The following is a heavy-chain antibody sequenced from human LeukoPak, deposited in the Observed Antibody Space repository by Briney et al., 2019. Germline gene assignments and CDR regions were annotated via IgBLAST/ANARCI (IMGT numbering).Heavy chain of an antibody. CDR1: GFTFSGYA. CDR2: ISGSGGST. CDR3: AKGQNYYDSSGYFRRGDYFDY. Sequence: PGGSLRLSCAASGFTFSGYAMSWVRQAPGKGLEWVSAISGSGGSTYYADSVKGRFTISRDNSKNTLYLQMNSLRAEDTAVYYCAKGQNYYDSSGYFRRGDYFDYWGQGTLVTVSS. J-gene: IGHJ4*02. V-gene: IGHV3-23*01. D-gene: IGHD3-22*01.